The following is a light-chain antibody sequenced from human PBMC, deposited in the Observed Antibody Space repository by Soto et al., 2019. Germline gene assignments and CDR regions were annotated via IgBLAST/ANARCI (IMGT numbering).Light chain of an antibody. CDR2: KAS. CDR1: QSVSSY. V-gene: IGKV1-5*03. CDR3: QQYNSYSPMT. Sequence: TQSPATLSLSPGERATLSCRASQSVSSYLAWYQQKPGKAPKLLIYKASSLESGVPSRFSGSGSGTEFTLTISSLQPDDFATYYCQQYNSYSPMTFGQGTKVEIK. J-gene: IGKJ1*01.